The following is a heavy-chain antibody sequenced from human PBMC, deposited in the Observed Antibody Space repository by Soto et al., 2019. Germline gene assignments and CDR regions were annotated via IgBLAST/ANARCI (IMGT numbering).Heavy chain of an antibody. J-gene: IGHJ6*02. CDR1: GGSFSGYY. CDR2: INHSGST. V-gene: IGHV4-34*01. CDR3: ASGGVFCYYDSSGYCDGMDV. Sequence: TSETLSLTCAVYGGSFSGYYWSWIRQPPGKGLEWIGEINHSGSTNYNPSLKSRVTISVDTSKNQFSLKLSSVTAADTAVYYCASGGVFCYYDSSGYCDGMDVWGQGTTVTVSS. D-gene: IGHD3-22*01.